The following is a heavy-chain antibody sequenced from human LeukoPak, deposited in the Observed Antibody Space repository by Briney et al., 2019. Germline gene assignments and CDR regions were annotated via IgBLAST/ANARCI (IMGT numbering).Heavy chain of an antibody. V-gene: IGHV5-51*01. CDR2: IYPGDSET. CDR3: ARLSGDGYNSLDS. CDR1: GYIFTTYW. D-gene: IGHD5-24*01. Sequence: GESLKISCKGSGYIFTTYWIGWVRPMPGKGLEWMGIIYPGDSETRYSPSFEGQVTISADKSITTAYLQWSSLKASDTAMYYCARLSGDGYNSLDSWGQGTLVTVSS. J-gene: IGHJ4*02.